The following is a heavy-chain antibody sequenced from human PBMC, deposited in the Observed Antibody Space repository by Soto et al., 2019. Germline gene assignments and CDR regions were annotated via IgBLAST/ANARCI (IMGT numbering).Heavy chain of an antibody. J-gene: IGHJ4*01. V-gene: IGHV1-24*01. CDR1: GYTLTELS. CDR2: FDPEDGET. Sequence: ASVKVSCKVSGYTLTELSMHWVRQAPGKGLEWMGGFDPEDGETIYAQRFQGRVTMTEDTSTDTAYMELSSLRSEDTAVYYCATGGYCSGGSCYSFDYWGHGTLVTVST. CDR3: ATGGYCSGGSCYSFDY. D-gene: IGHD2-15*01.